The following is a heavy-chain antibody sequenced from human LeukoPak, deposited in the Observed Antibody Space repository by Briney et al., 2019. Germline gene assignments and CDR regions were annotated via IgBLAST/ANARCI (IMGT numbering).Heavy chain of an antibody. J-gene: IGHJ4*02. CDR2: ISHDGSNK. V-gene: IGHV3-30*18. CDR3: AKAPGGVLLWFGEFIDY. D-gene: IGHD3-10*01. Sequence: GGSLRLSCAASGFTFSSYGMHWVRQAPGKGLEWVAVISHDGSNKYYADSVKGRFTISRDNSKNTLYLQMNSLRAEDTAVYYCAKAPGGVLLWFGEFIDYWGQGTLVTVSS. CDR1: GFTFSSYG.